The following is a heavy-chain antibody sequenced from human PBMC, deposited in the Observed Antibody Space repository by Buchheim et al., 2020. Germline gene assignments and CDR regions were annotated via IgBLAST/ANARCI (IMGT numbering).Heavy chain of an antibody. CDR2: INPNSGGP. CDR3: ARDRPMGSSGWYGYFQH. CDR1: GYTFTGYY. D-gene: IGHD6-19*01. V-gene: IGHV1-2*02. Sequence: QVQLVQSGAEVKKPGASVKVSCKASGYTFTGYYMHWVRQAPGQGLEWMGWINPNSGGPNYAQKFQGRVTMTRDTSISTAYMELSRLRSDDTAVYYCARDRPMGSSGWYGYFQHWGQGTL. J-gene: IGHJ1*01.